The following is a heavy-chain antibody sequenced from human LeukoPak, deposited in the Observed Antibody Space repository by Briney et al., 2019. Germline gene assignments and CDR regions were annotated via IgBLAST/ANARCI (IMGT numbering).Heavy chain of an antibody. D-gene: IGHD3-22*01. Sequence: PSETLSLTCTVSGGSISSHYWSWIRQPPGKGLEWIGYIYYSGSTNYNPSLKSRVTISVDTSKNQFSLKLSSVTAAGTAVYYCARGYYDSSGYWGHWFDPWGQGTLVTVSS. J-gene: IGHJ5*02. V-gene: IGHV4-59*11. CDR3: ARGYYDSSGYWGHWFDP. CDR2: IYYSGST. CDR1: GGSISSHY.